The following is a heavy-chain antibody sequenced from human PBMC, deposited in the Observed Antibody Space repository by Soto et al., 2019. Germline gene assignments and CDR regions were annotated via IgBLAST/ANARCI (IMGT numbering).Heavy chain of an antibody. D-gene: IGHD3-3*01. Sequence: ASVKVSCKASGATFSSYAISWVRQAPGQVLEWMGGIIPIFGTANYAQKFQGRVTITADEATSTAYMELSSLRSEDTAVYYCARPYDFWSDSKANDAFDIGGQGTMVPVSS. V-gene: IGHV1-69*13. CDR1: GATFSSYA. CDR2: IIPIFGTA. CDR3: ARPYDFWSDSKANDAFDI. J-gene: IGHJ3*02.